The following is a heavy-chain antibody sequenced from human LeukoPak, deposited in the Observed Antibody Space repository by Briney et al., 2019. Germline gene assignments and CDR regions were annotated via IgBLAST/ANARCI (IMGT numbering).Heavy chain of an antibody. V-gene: IGHV3-23*01. CDR3: AKWGDFDILTGYYVSDF. J-gene: IGHJ4*02. CDR2: VTGRGGST. Sequence: PGESLGLSCVASGFTFSNYAMSWVRQAPGKRLEWVSAVTGRGGSTYYADSVKGRFTISRDNSRNTLFLQMNSLRAEDTAIYYCAKWGDFDILTGYYVSDFWGQGTLVTVSS. CDR1: GFTFSNYA. D-gene: IGHD3-9*01.